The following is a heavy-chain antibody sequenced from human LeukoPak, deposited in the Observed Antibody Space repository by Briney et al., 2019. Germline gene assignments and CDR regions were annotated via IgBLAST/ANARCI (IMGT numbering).Heavy chain of an antibody. J-gene: IGHJ6*03. Sequence: ASVKVSCKASGYTFTSYDINWVRQATGQGLEWMGWMNPNSGNTGYAQKFQGRVTMTGNTSISTAYMELSSLRSEDTAVYYCARGPYDSSGYYYWGDYYYYMDVWGKGTTVTISS. D-gene: IGHD3-22*01. CDR1: GYTFTSYD. V-gene: IGHV1-8*01. CDR2: MNPNSGNT. CDR3: ARGPYDSSGYYYWGDYYYYMDV.